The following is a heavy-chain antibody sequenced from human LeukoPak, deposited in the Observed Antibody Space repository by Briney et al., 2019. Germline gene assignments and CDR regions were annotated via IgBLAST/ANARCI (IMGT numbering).Heavy chain of an antibody. CDR3: ARDDGRELLDY. J-gene: IGHJ4*02. CDR2: ISSSGSTI. D-gene: IGHD1-26*01. CDR1: GSTFSSYE. V-gene: IGHV3-48*03. Sequence: GGSLRLSCAASGSTFSSYEMNWVRQAPGKGLEWVSYISSSGSTIYYADSVKGRFTISRDNAKNSLYLQMNSLRAEGTAVYYCARDDGRELLDYWGQGTLVTVSS.